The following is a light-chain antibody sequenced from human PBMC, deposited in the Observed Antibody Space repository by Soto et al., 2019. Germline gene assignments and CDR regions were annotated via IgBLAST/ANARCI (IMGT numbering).Light chain of an antibody. CDR3: SSYADNTVV. J-gene: IGLJ3*02. CDR2: EVS. CDR1: SSDFGAYNY. V-gene: IGLV2-8*01. Sequence: QSVLTQPPSASGSPGQSVAISCTGTSSDFGAYNYVSWYQQHPGKAPKLLIFEVSKRPSGVPDRFSGSKSGNTASLTVSGLQAEYEADYYCSSYADNTVVFGGGTQLTVL.